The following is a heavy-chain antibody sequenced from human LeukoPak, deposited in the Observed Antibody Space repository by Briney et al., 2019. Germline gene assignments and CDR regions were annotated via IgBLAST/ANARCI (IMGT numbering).Heavy chain of an antibody. CDR1: GFTFSNYW. Sequence: PGGSLRLPCAASGFTFSNYWMTWVRQAPGKGLEWVANIKQGGSEKYYVDSVKGRFTISRDNAKNSLYLQMNSLRAEDTAVYYCARESDSSGFGAFDIWGQGTMVTVSS. J-gene: IGHJ3*02. V-gene: IGHV3-7*04. CDR2: IKQGGSEK. CDR3: ARESDSSGFGAFDI. D-gene: IGHD3-22*01.